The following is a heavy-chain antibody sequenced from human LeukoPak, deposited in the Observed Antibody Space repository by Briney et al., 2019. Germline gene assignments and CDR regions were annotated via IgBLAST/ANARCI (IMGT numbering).Heavy chain of an antibody. CDR2: IYSSGST. Sequence: PSETLSLTCTVSAGSVSSYYWTWIRQPAGKGLEWIGRIYSSGSTNYNPSLKSRVTMSVDTSKNQFSLKLSSVTAADTAVYYCARELDSSGWFYAFDIWGQGTMVTVSS. J-gene: IGHJ3*02. V-gene: IGHV4-4*07. CDR3: ARELDSSGWFYAFDI. CDR1: AGSVSSYY. D-gene: IGHD6-19*01.